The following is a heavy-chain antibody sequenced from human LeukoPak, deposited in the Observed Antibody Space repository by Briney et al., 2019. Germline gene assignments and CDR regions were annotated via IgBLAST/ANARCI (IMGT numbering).Heavy chain of an antibody. J-gene: IGHJ4*02. D-gene: IGHD5-18*01. Sequence: SETLSLTCTVSGGSVSSRGYYWSWIRQPPGKGLEWMGSISYSGSTNYNPSLKSRVTISVDTSKNQFSLKLSSVTAADTAVYYCARVVDTALVTPMYYFDYWGQGTLVTVSS. V-gene: IGHV4-61*08. CDR3: ARVVDTALVTPMYYFDY. CDR2: ISYSGST. CDR1: GGSVSSRGYY.